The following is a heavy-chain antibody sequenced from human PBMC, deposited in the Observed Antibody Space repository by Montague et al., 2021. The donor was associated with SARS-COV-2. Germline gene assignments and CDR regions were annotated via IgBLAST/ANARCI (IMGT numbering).Heavy chain of an antibody. J-gene: IGHJ4*02. Sequence: PALVKPTQTLTLTCTFSGLSLTTYGVAVGWIRQPPGKALEWLAFVYWDDTQRYSPSLETRLTITKDTFKNQVVLTLIDMDPVDTATYYCAHSSIGYHNPTFLDYWGQGTLVTVSS. CDR1: GLSLTTYGVA. D-gene: IGHD5-18*01. CDR3: AHSSIGYHNPTFLDY. V-gene: IGHV2-5*02. CDR2: VYWDDTQ.